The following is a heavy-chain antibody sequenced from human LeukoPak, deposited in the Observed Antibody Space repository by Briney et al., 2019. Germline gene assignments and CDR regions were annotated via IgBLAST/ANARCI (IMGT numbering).Heavy chain of an antibody. J-gene: IGHJ4*02. CDR2: IKRKTDGGTT. CDR1: GFTFSSAW. D-gene: IGHD6-19*01. CDR3: AKGLAVAGHFDY. Sequence: GGSLRLSCAASGFTFSSAWVSWVRQAPGKGLEWVGRIKRKTDGGTTDYTAPVKGRFTISRDDSKNTVYLQMNSLRAEDTAVYYCAKGLAVAGHFDYWGQGTLVTVSS. V-gene: IGHV3-15*01.